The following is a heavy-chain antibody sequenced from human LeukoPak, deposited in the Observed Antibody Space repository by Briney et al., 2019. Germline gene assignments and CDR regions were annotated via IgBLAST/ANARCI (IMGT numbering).Heavy chain of an antibody. J-gene: IGHJ5*02. Sequence: PSETLSLTCAVYGGSFSGYYWSWIRQPPGKGLEWIGEINHSGSTNYNPSLKSRVTISVDTSKNQFSLKLSSVTAADTAVYYCARGHDFWTPSPNWFDPWGQGTLVTVSS. V-gene: IGHV4-34*01. CDR2: INHSGST. CDR3: ARGHDFWTPSPNWFDP. D-gene: IGHD3-3*01. CDR1: GGSFSGYY.